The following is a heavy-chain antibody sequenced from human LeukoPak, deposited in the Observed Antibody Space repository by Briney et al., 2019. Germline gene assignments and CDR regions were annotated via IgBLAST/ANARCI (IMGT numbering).Heavy chain of an antibody. CDR2: TSYDGSNK. V-gene: IGHV3-30*18. J-gene: IGHJ5*02. D-gene: IGHD6-19*01. CDR1: GFTFTSYG. Sequence: GGSLRLSCAASGFTFTSYGMHWVRQAPGKGLEWVAVTSYDGSNKYYADSVKGRFTISRDNSKNTLNLQMNSLRAEDTAVYYCAKGGRWKGGIAYNGFDPWGQGTLVTVSS. CDR3: AKGGRWKGGIAYNGFDP.